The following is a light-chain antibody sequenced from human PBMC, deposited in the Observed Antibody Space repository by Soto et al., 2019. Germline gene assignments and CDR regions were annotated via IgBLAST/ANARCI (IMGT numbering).Light chain of an antibody. J-gene: IGKJ1*01. CDR1: QSISSW. CDR2: NAS. V-gene: IGKV1-5*03. CDR3: KRYNSYLI. Sequence: DIQMTQSPSTLSASVGDRVTITCRASQSISSWLAWYQQKPGKAPKLLIYNASSLESGVSSRFRGSVSGTEFTLTISSLHPDDFPTYYGKRYNSYLIFGQGTKVEIK.